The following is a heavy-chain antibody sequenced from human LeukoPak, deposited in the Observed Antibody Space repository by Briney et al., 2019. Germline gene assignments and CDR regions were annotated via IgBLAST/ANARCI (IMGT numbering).Heavy chain of an antibody. Sequence: SETLSLTCAVSGDSISSDYWSWIRQPPGKGLEWIGYIYYTGSTNYNPSLKSRVTISVDTSKHQFSLKLSSVTAADTAMYYCARWDYWSGYVFDYWGQGTLVTVSS. CDR1: GDSISSDY. V-gene: IGHV4-59*01. J-gene: IGHJ4*02. CDR3: ARWDYWSGYVFDY. D-gene: IGHD3-3*01. CDR2: IYYTGST.